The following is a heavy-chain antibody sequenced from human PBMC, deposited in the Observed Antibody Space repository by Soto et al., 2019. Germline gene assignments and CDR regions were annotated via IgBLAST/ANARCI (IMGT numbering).Heavy chain of an antibody. J-gene: IGHJ6*02. CDR2: ISYDGSNK. Sequence: PGWSLRLSCAASGFTFSSYGMHWVRQAPGKGLEWVAVISYDGSNKYYADSVKGRFTISRDNSKNTLYLQMNSLRAEDTAVYYCARVLRFLEWSKVNYGMDVWGQGTTVTVSS. D-gene: IGHD3-3*01. CDR1: GFTFSSYG. V-gene: IGHV3-30*03. CDR3: ARVLRFLEWSKVNYGMDV.